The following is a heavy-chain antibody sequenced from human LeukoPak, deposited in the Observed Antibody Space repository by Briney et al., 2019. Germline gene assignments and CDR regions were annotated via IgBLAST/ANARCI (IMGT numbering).Heavy chain of an antibody. Sequence: GGSLRLSCAASGFNFSSYAMSWVRQAPGKGLEWVSGIGTSGGSTYYADSVTGRFTISRDNSKSTLYLQMNSLRADDTAIYYCAKVGTTITTYSYYYMDVWGNGTTVAVSS. CDR3: AKVGTTITTYSYYYMDV. V-gene: IGHV3-23*01. J-gene: IGHJ6*03. CDR1: GFNFSSYA. CDR2: IGTSGGST. D-gene: IGHD4-11*01.